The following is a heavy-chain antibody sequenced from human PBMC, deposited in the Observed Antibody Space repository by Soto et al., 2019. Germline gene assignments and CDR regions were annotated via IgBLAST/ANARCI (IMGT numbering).Heavy chain of an antibody. V-gene: IGHV1-2*05. Sequence: PGQGPEWMGEIGPASGDTRYAQKFQGRVTMTRDTSITTVYMELNNLSPDDSVFYCCRRETRLPSGLGYWGQRTLVTVYS. CDR2: IGPASGDT. D-gene: IGHD2-21*01. J-gene: IGHJ4*02. CDR3: RRETRLPSGLGY.